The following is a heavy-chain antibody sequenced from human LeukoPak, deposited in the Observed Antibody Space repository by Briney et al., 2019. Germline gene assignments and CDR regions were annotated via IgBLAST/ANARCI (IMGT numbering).Heavy chain of an antibody. CDR3: AKGGGRGDYDLTGRFSTHFDS. J-gene: IGHJ4*02. D-gene: IGHD4-17*01. CDR2: ISGGATRT. V-gene: IGHV3-23*01. Sequence: GGSLRLSCAASGFIFHTYDMSWVRQAPGKGPVWVPGISGGATRTYYTDSVTGRFTISRDNSKNTLYLQMNSLRGEDTAVYFCAKGGGRGDYDLTGRFSTHFDSWGQGTPVIVSS. CDR1: GFIFHTYD.